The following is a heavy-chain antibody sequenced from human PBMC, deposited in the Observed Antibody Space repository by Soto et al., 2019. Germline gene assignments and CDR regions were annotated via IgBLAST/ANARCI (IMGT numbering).Heavy chain of an antibody. CDR3: ARAGYCSGGRCYSPYYYYYGMDV. J-gene: IGHJ6*02. CDR2: ISYDGNIK. V-gene: IGHV3-30-3*01. CDR1: AFSFSHYA. D-gene: IGHD2-15*01. Sequence: XLRLSCASSAFSFSHYAMHWVRQAPGKGLECVAVISYDGNIKRYADSVKGRFTISRDNSENTLYLQMNSLSPEDTAVYYCARAGYCSGGRCYSPYYYYYGMDVWGQGTTVTVSS.